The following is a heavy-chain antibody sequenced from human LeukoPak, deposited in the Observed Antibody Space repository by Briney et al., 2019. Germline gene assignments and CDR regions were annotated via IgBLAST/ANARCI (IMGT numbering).Heavy chain of an antibody. Sequence: GGSLRLSCAASGFTFSYYAMSWVRQAPGKGLEWVLAISGSGDGGSGGSTYYADSVKGRFTISRDNSKNTLYLQMNSLRAEDTAVYYCARDYSGGVGYYDILTGYHSRYYGMDVWGQGTTVTVSS. CDR1: GFTFSYYA. J-gene: IGHJ6*02. CDR2: ISGSGDGGSGGST. CDR3: ARDYSGGVGYYDILTGYHSRYYGMDV. V-gene: IGHV3-23*01. D-gene: IGHD3-9*01.